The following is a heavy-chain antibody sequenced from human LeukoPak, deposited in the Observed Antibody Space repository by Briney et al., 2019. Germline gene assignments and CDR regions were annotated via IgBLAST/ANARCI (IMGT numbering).Heavy chain of an antibody. V-gene: IGHV3-7*01. D-gene: IGHD3-16*01. J-gene: IGHJ6*02. CDR3: ATYTNWVAGDV. CDR1: GFTFSSYA. CDR2: IKKDGSEK. Sequence: PGGSLRLSCAASGFTFSSYALSWVRQAPGKGLEWVADIKKDGSEKDYVDSVKGRFTISRDNAKNSLYLQMDSLRAEDTAVYYCATYTNWVAGDVWGQGTTVSVSS.